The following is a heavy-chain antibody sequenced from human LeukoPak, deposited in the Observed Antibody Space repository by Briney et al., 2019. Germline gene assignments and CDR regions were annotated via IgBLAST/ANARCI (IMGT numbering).Heavy chain of an antibody. J-gene: IGHJ4*02. V-gene: IGHV3-53*01. Sequence: GGSLRLSCVASGFAVGSNYMSWVRQAPGKGLEWVSLIYSGGAIRYADSVKGRFTISRDSSKNTLFLQMNDLTVENTARYYCARRPGNWGQGILVTVSS. CDR1: GFAVGSNY. CDR2: IYSGGAI. CDR3: ARRPGN. D-gene: IGHD1-14*01.